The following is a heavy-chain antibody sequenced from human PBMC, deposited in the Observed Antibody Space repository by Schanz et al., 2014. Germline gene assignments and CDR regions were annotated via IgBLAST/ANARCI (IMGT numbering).Heavy chain of an antibody. CDR1: RYTCTTYA. J-gene: IGHJ4*02. D-gene: IGHD3-9*01. Sequence: QLVPSGAEVKKPGASVDVSCKASRYTCTTYAMSWVRQAPGQGLEWVGWISVYTGNTKYGQKVHGRVSMTAYTSTNTAYMELRRLRSDDTAVYYCARDAADFYDILTEQDYWGKGTPVTVSS. CDR3: ARDAADFYDILTEQDY. V-gene: IGHV1-18*01. CDR2: ISVYTGNT.